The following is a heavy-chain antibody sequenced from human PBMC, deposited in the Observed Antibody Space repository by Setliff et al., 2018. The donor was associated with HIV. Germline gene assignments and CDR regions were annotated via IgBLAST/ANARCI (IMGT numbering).Heavy chain of an antibody. CDR3: ARPHSNRWPYAFDI. J-gene: IGHJ3*02. CDR2: IYGGGP. CDR1: GFTFSIYA. D-gene: IGHD6-13*01. Sequence: PGGSLRLSCAASGFTFSIYAMSWVRQAPGKGLEWVSAIYGGGPSYADSVKGRFTISSDNTKNTLYLQMHSLTAEDTAVYYCARPHSNRWPYAFDIWGQGTMVTVSS. V-gene: IGHV3-23*05.